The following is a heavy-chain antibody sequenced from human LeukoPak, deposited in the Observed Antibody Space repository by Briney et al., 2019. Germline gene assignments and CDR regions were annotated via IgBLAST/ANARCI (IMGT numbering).Heavy chain of an antibody. V-gene: IGHV3-53*01. CDR1: GFTVSSNY. D-gene: IGHD3-10*01. CDR3: ARSPGDRTYFDY. J-gene: IGHJ4*02. CDR2: IYSGGST. Sequence: GGSLRLSCAASGFTVSSNYMSWVRQAPGKGLEGVSVIYSGGSTYYADSVKGRFTISRDNSKNTLYLQMNSLRAEDTAVYYCARSPGDRTYFDYWGQGTLVTVSS.